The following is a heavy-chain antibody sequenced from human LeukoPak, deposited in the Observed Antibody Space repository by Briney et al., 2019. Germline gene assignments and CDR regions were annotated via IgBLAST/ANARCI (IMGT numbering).Heavy chain of an antibody. D-gene: IGHD2-15*01. CDR1: GFTFGSYA. V-gene: IGHV3-30*04. CDR2: IKFDGSNI. Sequence: PGGPLRLSCAASGFTFGSYAMHWVRQAPVKGLEWVAVIKFDGSNIHYADSVKGRFTISRDNSKNTLYLQMNSLRAEDTAVYCCARRWQFDYWGQGTLVTVSS. J-gene: IGHJ4*02. CDR3: ARRWQFDY.